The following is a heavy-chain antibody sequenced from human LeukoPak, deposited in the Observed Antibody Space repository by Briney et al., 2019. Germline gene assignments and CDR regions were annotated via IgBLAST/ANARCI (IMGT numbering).Heavy chain of an antibody. J-gene: IGHJ4*02. CDR1: GFTFSSYS. Sequence: GGSLRLSCAASGFTFSSYSLNWVRQAPGKGLEWVSAISGSGGSTYYADSVKGRFTISRDNSKNTLYLQMNSLRAEDTAVYYCAKAYYGSGTYYRDFDYWGQGTLVTVSS. D-gene: IGHD3-10*01. CDR3: AKAYYGSGTYYRDFDY. V-gene: IGHV3-23*01. CDR2: ISGSGGST.